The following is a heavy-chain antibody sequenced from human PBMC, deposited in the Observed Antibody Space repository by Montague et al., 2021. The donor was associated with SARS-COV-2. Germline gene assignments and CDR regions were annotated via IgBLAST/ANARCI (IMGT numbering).Heavy chain of an antibody. J-gene: IGHJ4*02. CDR2: SNAGFSS. V-gene: IGHV4-59*12. Sequence: SETLSLTCPVSSAGIGSWNSGADRKSTHLNPSHMRISNAGFSSKKNPSLKSRVIISVDTSKTQFSLKLSSVTAADTAVYYCARRGSSVWGVTVSAELDYWGQGILVIVSS. D-gene: IGHD3-10*01. CDR3: ARRGSSVWGVTVSAELDY. CDR1: SAGIGSWN.